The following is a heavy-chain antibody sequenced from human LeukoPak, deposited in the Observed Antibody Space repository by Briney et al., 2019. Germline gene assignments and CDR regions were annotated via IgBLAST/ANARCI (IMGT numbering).Heavy chain of an antibody. D-gene: IGHD2-21*01. V-gene: IGHV3-15*01. CDR2: IKSNNDGGTT. CDR3: APVMVEDRGF. Sequence: GGSLRLSCAASGFIFNKAWMNWVRQAPGKGPEWVGRIKSNNDGGTTDYASPVEGRFIISRDDSKNTIYLQMNRLIIDDTAIYYCAPVMVEDRGFWGQGTLVTVSS. CDR1: GFIFNKAW. J-gene: IGHJ4*02.